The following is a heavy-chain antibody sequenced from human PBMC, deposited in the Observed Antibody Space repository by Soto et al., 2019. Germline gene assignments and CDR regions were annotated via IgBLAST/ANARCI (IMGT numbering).Heavy chain of an antibody. V-gene: IGHV4-30-2*01. D-gene: IGHD6-19*01. CDR3: ARGSAVGKVGEYFQH. J-gene: IGHJ1*01. Sequence: PSETLSLTCTVSGGSISSGGYSWSWIRQPPGKGLEWIGYIYHSGSTYYNPSLKSRVTISVDRSKNQFSLKLSSVTAADTAVYYCARGSAVGKVGEYFQHWGQGTLVTVSS. CDR1: GGSISSGGYS. CDR2: IYHSGST.